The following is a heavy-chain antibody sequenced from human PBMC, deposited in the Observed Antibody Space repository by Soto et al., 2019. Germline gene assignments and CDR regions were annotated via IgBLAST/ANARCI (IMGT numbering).Heavy chain of an antibody. J-gene: IGHJ4*02. D-gene: IGHD1-26*01. CDR3: ARRGSGSYYDY. CDR1: GFTFSSYA. Sequence: EVQLLESGGGLVQPGGCLRLSCAASGFTFSSYAMRWVRQAPGKGLEWVSAISGSGGSTYYADSVKGRFTISRDNSKNTVYLQMNSLRGEDTAVYYCARRGSGSYYDYWGQGTLVTVSS. V-gene: IGHV3-23*01. CDR2: ISGSGGST.